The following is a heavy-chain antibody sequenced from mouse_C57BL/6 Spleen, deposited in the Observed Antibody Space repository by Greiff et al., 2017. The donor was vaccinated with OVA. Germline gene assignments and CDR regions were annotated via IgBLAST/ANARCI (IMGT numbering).Heavy chain of an antibody. CDR3: ARLDYYYWYFDV. CDR2: IYPGSGST. D-gene: IGHD2-1*01. V-gene: IGHV1-55*01. Sequence: QVHVKQPGAELVKPGASVKMSCKASGYTFTSYWITWVKQRPGQGLEWIGDIYPGSGSTNYNEKFKSKATLTVDTSSSTAYMQLSSLTSEDSAVYYCARLDYYYWYFDVWGTGTTVTVSS. CDR1: GYTFTSYW. J-gene: IGHJ1*03.